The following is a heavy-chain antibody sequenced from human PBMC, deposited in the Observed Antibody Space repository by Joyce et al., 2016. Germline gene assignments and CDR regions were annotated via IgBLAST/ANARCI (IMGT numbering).Heavy chain of an antibody. V-gene: IGHV3-30*18. CDR2: RLCDGSDE. CDR3: AKDLGYCNGGTCYPDY. Sequence: QVQLVESGGGVVQPGRSLRLSCAASGFTFSNFGFHWVRQAPGRAVEWVASRLCDGSDECDADTLKGRFTISRDNSNNTLFLQMSGLRPEDTAVYYCAKDLGYCNGGTCYPDYWGQGTLVTVSS. CDR1: GFTFSNFG. D-gene: IGHD2-15*01. J-gene: IGHJ4*02.